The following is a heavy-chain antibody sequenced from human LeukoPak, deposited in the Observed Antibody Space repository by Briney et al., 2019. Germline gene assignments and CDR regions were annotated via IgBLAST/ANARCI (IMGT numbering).Heavy chain of an antibody. D-gene: IGHD6-13*01. Sequence: PGGSLRLSCAASGFTFSSYGMHWVRQAPGKRLEWVAFIRYDGSNKYYADSVKGRFTISRDNSKNTLYLQMNSLRAEDTAVYYCAKSPGSSSWYTFDIWGQGTMVTVSS. J-gene: IGHJ3*02. CDR1: GFTFSSYG. CDR2: IRYDGSNK. V-gene: IGHV3-30*02. CDR3: AKSPGSSSWYTFDI.